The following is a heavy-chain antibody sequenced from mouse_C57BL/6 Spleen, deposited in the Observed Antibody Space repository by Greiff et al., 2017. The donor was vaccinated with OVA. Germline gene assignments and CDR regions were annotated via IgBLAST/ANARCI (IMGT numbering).Heavy chain of an antibody. V-gene: IGHV5-4*03. J-gene: IGHJ4*01. CDR2: ISDGGSSI. Sequence: DVKLVESGGGLVKPGGSLKLSCAASGFTFSSYAMSWVRQTPEKRLEWVATISDGGSSIYYPDNVKGRFTISRDNAKNTLFLQMSSLRSEDTAMYYCARDYFGRSCGAMDYWGQGTSVTVSS. CDR3: ARDYFGRSCGAMDY. CDR1: GFTFSSYA. D-gene: IGHD1-1*01.